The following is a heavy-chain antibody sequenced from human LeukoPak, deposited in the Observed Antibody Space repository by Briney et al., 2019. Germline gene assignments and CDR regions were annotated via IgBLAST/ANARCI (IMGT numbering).Heavy chain of an antibody. Sequence: SETLSLTCTVSGDSIRNYYWTWIRQPPGKALEWIGYIYYSGSTNYNPSLKSRVTISVDTSKNQFSLQLSSVTAADTAVYYCARVYYHSSAYYLYSFDYWGQGTLGTVSS. D-gene: IGHD3-22*01. J-gene: IGHJ4*02. CDR1: GDSIRNYY. V-gene: IGHV4-59*01. CDR3: ARVYYHSSAYYLYSFDY. CDR2: IYYSGST.